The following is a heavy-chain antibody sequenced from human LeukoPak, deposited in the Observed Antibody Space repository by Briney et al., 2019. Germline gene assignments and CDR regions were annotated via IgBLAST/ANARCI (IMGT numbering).Heavy chain of an antibody. CDR3: ARIRDGYNDAYDL. CDR1: GYTFTNSY. Sequence: ASVKVSCKASGYTFTNSYIHWVRQAPGQVLEWKGLINPDGGNTNYAQNFQGRVTLTRDTSTSTVYMELSSLRSEDTAIYDCARIRDGYNDAYDLWGQGTVVTVPS. D-gene: IGHD5-24*01. V-gene: IGHV1-46*01. J-gene: IGHJ3*01. CDR2: INPDGGNT.